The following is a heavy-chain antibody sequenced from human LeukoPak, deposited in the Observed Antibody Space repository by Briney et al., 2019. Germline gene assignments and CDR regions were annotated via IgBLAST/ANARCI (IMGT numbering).Heavy chain of an antibody. Sequence: SVKVSCKASGGTFSSYAISWVRQAPGQGLEWLGRIIPILGIANYAQKFQGRVTITADKSTSTAYMELSSLRSEDTAVYYCAREVTLGSAPFDPWGQGTLVTVSS. J-gene: IGHJ5*02. CDR2: IIPILGIA. D-gene: IGHD7-27*01. CDR3: AREVTLGSAPFDP. CDR1: GGTFSSYA. V-gene: IGHV1-69*04.